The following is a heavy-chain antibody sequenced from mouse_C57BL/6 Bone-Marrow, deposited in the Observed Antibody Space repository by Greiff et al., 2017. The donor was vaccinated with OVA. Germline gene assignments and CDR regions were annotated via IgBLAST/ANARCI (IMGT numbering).Heavy chain of an antibody. J-gene: IGHJ1*03. CDR2: IDPSDSYT. CDR3: AANYYGSSYWYFDV. V-gene: IGHV1-50*01. D-gene: IGHD1-1*01. Sequence: QVQLQQPGAELVKPGASVKPSCKASGYTFTSYWMQWVKQRPGQGLEWIGEIDPSDSYTNYNQKFKGKATLTVDTSSSTAYMQLSSLTSEDSAVYYCAANYYGSSYWYFDVWGTGTTVTVSS. CDR1: GYTFTSYW.